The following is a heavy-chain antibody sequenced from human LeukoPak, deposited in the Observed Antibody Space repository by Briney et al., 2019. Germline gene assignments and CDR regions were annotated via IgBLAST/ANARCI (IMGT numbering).Heavy chain of an antibody. Sequence: GGSLRLSCAASGFSFNTYAMSWVRQAPGKGLEWVSAISNTGGSTYYADSVKGRFTISRDKSKNTLSLQMNSLRAEDTAVYYCARDYYFDYWGQGTLVTVSS. CDR3: ARDYYFDY. CDR2: ISNTGGST. J-gene: IGHJ4*02. V-gene: IGHV3-23*01. CDR1: GFSFNTYA.